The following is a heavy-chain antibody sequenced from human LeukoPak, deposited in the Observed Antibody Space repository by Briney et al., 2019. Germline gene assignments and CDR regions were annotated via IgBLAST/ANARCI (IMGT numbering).Heavy chain of an antibody. Sequence: SETLSLTCAVSGGSISSGGSSWSWIRQPPGQGLEWIGYIYHSGSTYYNPSLKSRVTISVDRSKNQFSLKLSSLTAADTAVYYCARGLEVVRGVTVYYFDYWGQGTLVTVSS. J-gene: IGHJ4*02. D-gene: IGHD3-10*02. CDR2: IYHSGST. CDR3: ARGLEVVRGVTVYYFDY. V-gene: IGHV4-30-2*01. CDR1: GGSISSGGSS.